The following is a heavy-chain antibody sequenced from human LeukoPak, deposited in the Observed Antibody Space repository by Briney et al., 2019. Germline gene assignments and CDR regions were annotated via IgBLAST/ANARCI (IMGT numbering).Heavy chain of an antibody. CDR2: IYYSGST. D-gene: IGHD3-3*01. V-gene: IGHV4-59*01. J-gene: IGHJ6*03. Sequence: SETLSLTCTVSGGSISSYYWSWIRQPPGKGLEWIGYIYYSGSTNYNPSLKSRVTISVDTSKNQFSLKLSSVTAADTAVYYCARDLRGEYYDFWSGINYYYYMDVWGKGTTVTVSS. CDR1: GGSISSYY. CDR3: ARDLRGEYYDFWSGINYYYYMDV.